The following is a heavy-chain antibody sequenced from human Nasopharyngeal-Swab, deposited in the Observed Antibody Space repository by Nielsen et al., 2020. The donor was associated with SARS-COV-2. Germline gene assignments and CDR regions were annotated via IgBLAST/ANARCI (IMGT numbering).Heavy chain of an antibody. CDR1: GGTLNGFH. J-gene: IGHJ4*02. Sequence: SETLSLTCVVFGGTLNGFHWKWIRQTPGKGLEWIGEINDRGSGNYNPSLRSRVTISAGTSKNQFSLKLSSVTAADTAVYYCARPRRWLYYFDYWGQGTLVTVSS. CDR2: INDRGSG. D-gene: IGHD3-22*01. V-gene: IGHV4-34*01. CDR3: ARPRRWLYYFDY.